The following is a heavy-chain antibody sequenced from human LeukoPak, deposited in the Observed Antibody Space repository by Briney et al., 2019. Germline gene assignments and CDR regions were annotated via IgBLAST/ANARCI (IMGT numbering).Heavy chain of an antibody. V-gene: IGHV1-18*01. CDR2: ISAYNGNT. CDR1: GYTFTSYG. Sequence: GASVKVSCKASGYTFTSYGISWVRQAPGQGLEWMGWISAYNGNTNYAQKLQGRVTMTKDTSTSTAYMELRSLRSDDTAVYYCARVITDTAMVTPQPFDYWGQGTLVTVSS. D-gene: IGHD5-18*01. CDR3: ARVITDTAMVTPQPFDY. J-gene: IGHJ4*02.